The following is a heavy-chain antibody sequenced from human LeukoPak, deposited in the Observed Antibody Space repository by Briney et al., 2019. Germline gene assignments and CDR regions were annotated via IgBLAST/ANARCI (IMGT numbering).Heavy chain of an antibody. V-gene: IGHV3-48*03. Sequence: GGSLRLSCAASGFTFSSYEMNWVCQAPGKGLEWVSYISSSGSTIYYADSVKGRFTISRDNAKNSQYLQMNSLRAEDTAVYYCARDRSAGREGGGMDVWGKGTTVTVSS. J-gene: IGHJ6*04. CDR3: ARDRSAGREGGGMDV. D-gene: IGHD2-15*01. CDR1: GFTFSSYE. CDR2: ISSSGSTI.